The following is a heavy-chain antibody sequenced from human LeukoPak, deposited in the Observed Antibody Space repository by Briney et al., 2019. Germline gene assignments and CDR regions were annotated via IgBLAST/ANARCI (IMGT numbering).Heavy chain of an antibody. CDR2: IYYSGST. CDR1: GGSISSGGYY. CDR3: ARRGYDILTGYLDY. V-gene: IGHV4-31*03. D-gene: IGHD3-9*01. Sequence: SETLSLTCTVSGGSISSGGYYWSRIRQHPGKGLEWIGYIYYSGSTYYNPSLKSRVTISVDTSKNQFSLKLSSVTAADTAVYYCARRGYDILTGYLDYWGQGTLVTVSS. J-gene: IGHJ4*02.